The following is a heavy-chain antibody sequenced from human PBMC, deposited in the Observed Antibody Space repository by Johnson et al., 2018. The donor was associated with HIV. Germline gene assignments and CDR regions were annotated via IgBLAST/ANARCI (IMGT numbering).Heavy chain of an antibody. Sequence: VESGGGLVQPGRSLRLSCAASGFTFDDYAMHWVRQAPGQGLEWVSGISWNSGSIGYADSLKGRFTISSDNAKNSLYLQMNSLRAEDTALYYCAKDASTLGGDAFDIWGQGTMVTVSS. CDR2: ISWNSGSI. V-gene: IGHV3-9*01. CDR3: AKDASTLGGDAFDI. CDR1: GFTFDDYA. D-gene: IGHD3-16*01. J-gene: IGHJ3*02.